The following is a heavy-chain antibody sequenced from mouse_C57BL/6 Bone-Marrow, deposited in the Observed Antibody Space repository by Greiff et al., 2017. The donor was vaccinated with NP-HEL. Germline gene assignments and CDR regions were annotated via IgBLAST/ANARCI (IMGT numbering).Heavy chain of an antibody. CDR2: ISYDGSN. CDR3: ARDILSLAY. J-gene: IGHJ3*01. CDR1: GYSITSGYY. Sequence: EVKLVESGPGLVKPSQSLSLTCSVTGYSITSGYYWNWIRQFPGNKLEWLGYISYDGSNNYNPSLKNRISITRDTSKNQFFLKLNSVTTEDTATYYCARDILSLAYWGQGTLVTVSA. V-gene: IGHV3-6*01.